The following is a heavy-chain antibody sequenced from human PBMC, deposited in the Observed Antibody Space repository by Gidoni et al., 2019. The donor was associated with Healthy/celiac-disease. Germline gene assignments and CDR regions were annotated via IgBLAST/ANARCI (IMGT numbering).Heavy chain of an antibody. V-gene: IGHV3-48*03. J-gene: IGHJ4*02. CDR2: ISSSGSTI. Sequence: EVQLVESGGGLVLPGGSLRLSCAASGFTFSSYEMNWVRQAPGKGLEWVSYISSSGSTIYYADSVKGRFTISRDNAKNSLYLQMNSLRAEDTAVYYCARAGAYCGGDCYFYYWGQGTLVTVSS. CDR1: GFTFSSYE. D-gene: IGHD2-21*01. CDR3: ARAGAYCGGDCYFYY.